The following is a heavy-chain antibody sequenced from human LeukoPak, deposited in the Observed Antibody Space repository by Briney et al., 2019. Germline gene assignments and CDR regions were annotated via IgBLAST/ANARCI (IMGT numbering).Heavy chain of an antibody. V-gene: IGHV4-39*07. CDR2: IYYSGST. D-gene: IGHD3-22*01. CDR1: GGSISSSSYY. CDR3: ARAHSSGYFFDY. Sequence: SETLSLTCTVSGGSISSSSYYWGWIRQPPGKGLEWIGSIYYSGSTYYNPSLKSRVTISVDTSKNQFSLKLSSVTAADTAVYYCARAHSSGYFFDYWGQGTLVTVSS. J-gene: IGHJ4*02.